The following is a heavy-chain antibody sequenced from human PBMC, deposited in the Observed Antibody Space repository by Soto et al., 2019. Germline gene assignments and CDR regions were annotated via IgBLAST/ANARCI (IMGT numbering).Heavy chain of an antibody. D-gene: IGHD4-17*01. CDR2: IIPILGIA. J-gene: IGHJ4*02. CDR1: GGTFSSYT. CDR3: ATSTVTTGYFDY. V-gene: IGHV1-69*02. Sequence: QVQLVQSGAEVKKPGSSVKVSCKASGGTFSSYTISWVRQAPGQGLEWMGRIIPILGIANYAQKFRGRVTITADKSTSTAYMELSSLRSEDTAVYYCATSTVTTGYFDYWGQGTLVTVSS.